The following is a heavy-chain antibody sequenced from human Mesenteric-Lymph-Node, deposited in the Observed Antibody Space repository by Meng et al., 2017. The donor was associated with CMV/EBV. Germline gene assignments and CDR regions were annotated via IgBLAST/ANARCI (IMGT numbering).Heavy chain of an antibody. CDR2: MNPDSGDT. CDR1: GYTSTSFV. CDR3: ARGLGLRWRGDY. Sequence: SCKTSGYTSTSFVINWVRQAPGQGLEWMGWMNPDSGDTGYAQKFQGRVTMTSNTSTSTAYMELRSLTSEDTAVYYCARGLGLRWRGDYWGQGTLVTVSS. V-gene: IGHV1-8*01. D-gene: IGHD4-23*01. J-gene: IGHJ4*02.